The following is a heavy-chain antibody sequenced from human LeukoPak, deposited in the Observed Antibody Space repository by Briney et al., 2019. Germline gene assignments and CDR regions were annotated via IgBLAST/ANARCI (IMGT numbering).Heavy chain of an antibody. CDR2: ISAYNGNT. CDR1: GYTFTSYG. Sequence: GASVKVSCKASGYTFTSYGISWVRQAPGQGLEWMGWISAYNGNTNYAQKLQGRVTMTTGTSTSTAYMELRSLRSDDTAVYYCARQERITISGVDPGYMDVWGKGTTVTVSS. V-gene: IGHV1-18*01. D-gene: IGHD3-3*01. CDR3: ARQERITISGVDPGYMDV. J-gene: IGHJ6*03.